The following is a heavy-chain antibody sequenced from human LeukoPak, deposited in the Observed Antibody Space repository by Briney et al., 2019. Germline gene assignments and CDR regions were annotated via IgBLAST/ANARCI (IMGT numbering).Heavy chain of an antibody. CDR1: GFTVSSSS. CDR3: ARGQDQFSSPWQWGPRRKNFYYYGMDV. V-gene: IGHV3-66*01. D-gene: IGHD6-19*01. J-gene: IGHJ6*02. Sequence: GGSLRLSCAASGFTVSSSSMNWVRLGPGKGLEWVSVISSDGNTYYADSVKGRFTISRDNSRNTLSLQMHGLRADDTAVYYCARGQDQFSSPWQWGPRRKNFYYYGMDVWGQGTTVTVSS. CDR2: ISSDGNT.